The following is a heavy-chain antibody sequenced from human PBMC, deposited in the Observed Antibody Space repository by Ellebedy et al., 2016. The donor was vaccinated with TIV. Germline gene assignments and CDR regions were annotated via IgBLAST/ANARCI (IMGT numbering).Heavy chain of an antibody. D-gene: IGHD6-25*01. Sequence: SVKVSCXASGGTFSSYAISWVRQAPGQGLEWMGGIIPIFGTANYAQKFQGRVTITADESTSTAYMELSSLRSEDTAVYYCAFERHGPVWFDPWGQGTLVTVSS. CDR2: IIPIFGTA. CDR3: AFERHGPVWFDP. J-gene: IGHJ5*02. V-gene: IGHV1-69*13. CDR1: GGTFSSYA.